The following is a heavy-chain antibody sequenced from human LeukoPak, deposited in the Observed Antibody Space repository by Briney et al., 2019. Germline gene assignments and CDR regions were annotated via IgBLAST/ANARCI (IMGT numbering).Heavy chain of an antibody. J-gene: IGHJ5*02. CDR2: ISAYNGNT. Sequence: ASVKVSCKASGYTFTSYGISGVRQAPGQGLEWIGWISAYNGNTNYAQKLQGRVTMTTDTPTSTAYMELRSLRSDDTAVYYCARWDSSSSNWFDPWGQGTLVTVSS. V-gene: IGHV1-18*01. CDR1: GYTFTSYG. D-gene: IGHD6-13*01. CDR3: ARWDSSSSNWFDP.